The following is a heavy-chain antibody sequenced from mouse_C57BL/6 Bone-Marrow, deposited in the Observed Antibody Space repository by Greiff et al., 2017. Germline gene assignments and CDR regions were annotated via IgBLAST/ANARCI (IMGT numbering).Heavy chain of an antibody. CDR1: GYTFTSYW. Sequence: QVHVKQPGAELVRPGSSVKLSCKASGYTFTSYWMDWVKQRPGQGLEWIGNIYPSDSETHYNQKFKDKATLTVDKSSSTAYMQLSSLTSEDSAVYYCARLDYHWYFDVWGTGTTVTVSS. CDR3: ARLDYHWYFDV. J-gene: IGHJ1*03. CDR2: IYPSDSET. D-gene: IGHD5-5*01. V-gene: IGHV1-61*01.